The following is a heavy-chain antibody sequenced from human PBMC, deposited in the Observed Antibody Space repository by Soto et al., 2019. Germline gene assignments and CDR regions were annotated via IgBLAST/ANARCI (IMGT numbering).Heavy chain of an antibody. D-gene: IGHD3-10*01. CDR3: ARLRGSVTIWYFDY. Sequence: SETLSLTCTVSGGSISSYYWSWIRQPPGKGLEWIGYIYYSGSTNYNPSLKSRVTISVDTSKNQFSLKLSSVTAADTAVYYCARLRGSVTIWYFDYWGQGTLVTVSS. CDR2: IYYSGST. CDR1: GGSISSYY. V-gene: IGHV4-59*08. J-gene: IGHJ4*02.